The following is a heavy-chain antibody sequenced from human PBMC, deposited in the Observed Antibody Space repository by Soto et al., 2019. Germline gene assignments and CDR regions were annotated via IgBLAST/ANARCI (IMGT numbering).Heavy chain of an antibody. CDR3: ARAFRQLVHDY. Sequence: EVQLVESGGGLVKPGGSLRLSCAASGFTFSSYSMNWVRQAPGKGLEWVSSISSSSSYIYYADSVKGRFTISRDNAKNSPYLQMNSLRAEDTAVYYCARAFRQLVHDYWGQGTLVTVSS. CDR1: GFTFSSYS. CDR2: ISSSSSYI. J-gene: IGHJ4*02. V-gene: IGHV3-21*01. D-gene: IGHD6-13*01.